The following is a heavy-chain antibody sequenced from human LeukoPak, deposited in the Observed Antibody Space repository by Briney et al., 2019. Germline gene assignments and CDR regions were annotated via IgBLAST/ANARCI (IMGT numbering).Heavy chain of an antibody. V-gene: IGHV6-1*01. Sequence: SQTLSLTCAISGDSVSSNSAAWNWIRQSPSRGLEWLGRTYYRSKWYNDYAVSVKSRITINPDTSKNQFSLQLNSVTPEDTAVYYCAREVVAVAGTYYYYYYMDVWGKGTTVTISS. CDR2: TYYRSKWYN. D-gene: IGHD6-19*01. CDR1: GDSVSSNSAA. CDR3: AREVVAVAGTYYYYYYMDV. J-gene: IGHJ6*03.